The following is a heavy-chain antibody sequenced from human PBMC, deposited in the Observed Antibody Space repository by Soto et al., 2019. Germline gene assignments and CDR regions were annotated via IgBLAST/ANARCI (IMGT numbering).Heavy chain of an antibody. CDR1: KFTFSSYS. V-gene: IGHV3-21*01. CDR2: ISSSSTYI. CDR3: ARGSPSSSRSWPQIDY. D-gene: IGHD6-13*01. Sequence: TGGSLRLSCAASKFTFSSYSMNWVRQAPGKGLEWVSSISSSSTYIYYADSVKGRFTISRDNAKNSLHLQMNSLRAEDTAVYYCARGSPSSSRSWPQIDYWGQGTLVTVSS. J-gene: IGHJ4*02.